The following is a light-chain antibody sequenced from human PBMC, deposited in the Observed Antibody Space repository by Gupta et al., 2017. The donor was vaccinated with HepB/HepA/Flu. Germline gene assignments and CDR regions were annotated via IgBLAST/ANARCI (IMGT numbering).Light chain of an antibody. CDR3: QQYNKWPT. CDR1: QSVSSS. J-gene: IGKJ4*01. Sequence: EIVMTQSPATLSVSPGERATLSCRASQSVSSSLAWYQQRPGQAPTLLIYGASTRATGIPDRFSGSGSGTEFTLTISSLQSEEFAVYYCQQYNKWPTFGGGTKVEIK. CDR2: GAS. V-gene: IGKV3-15*01.